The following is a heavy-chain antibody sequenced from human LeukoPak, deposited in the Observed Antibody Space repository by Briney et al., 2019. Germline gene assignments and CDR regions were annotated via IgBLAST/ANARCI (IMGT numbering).Heavy chain of an antibody. CDR1: GFTFSSYW. CDR3: ARDRPSFYDSSGSAIDY. V-gene: IGHV3-7*01. J-gene: IGHJ4*02. CDR2: IKQDGSEK. Sequence: PGGSLRLSCAASGFTFSSYWMSWVRQAPGKGLEWVANIKQDGSEKYYVDSVKGRFTISRDNAKNSLYLQMNSLRAEDTAVYYCARDRPSFYDSSGSAIDYWGQGTLVTVSS. D-gene: IGHD3-22*01.